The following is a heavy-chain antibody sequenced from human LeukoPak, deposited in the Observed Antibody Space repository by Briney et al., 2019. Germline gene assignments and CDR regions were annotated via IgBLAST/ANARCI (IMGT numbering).Heavy chain of an antibody. V-gene: IGHV3-30*19. CDR3: ARDIAPSDYYDSSGYHSPPDY. J-gene: IGHJ4*02. D-gene: IGHD3-22*01. CDR1: GFTFSSYG. Sequence: GSLRLSCAASGFTFSSYGMHWVRQAPGKGLEWVAVISYDGSNKYYADSVKGRFTISRDNSKNTLYLQMNSLRAEDTAVYYCARDIAPSDYYDSSGYHSPPDYWGQGTLVTVSS. CDR2: ISYDGSNK.